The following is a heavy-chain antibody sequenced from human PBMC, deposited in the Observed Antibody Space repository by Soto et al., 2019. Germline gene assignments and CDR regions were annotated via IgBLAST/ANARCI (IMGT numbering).Heavy chain of an antibody. D-gene: IGHD3-10*01. CDR3: AITPYYYGSGILMDSWFDP. Sequence: ASVKVSCKASGDTFGRYVFHWVRQAPGQSVEWMGWIGGANGYTKCTQKFQGRVTITGDASTTTSYMELSGLTSEDTAVYYCAITPYYYGSGILMDSWFDPWGQGTLVTVSS. CDR1: GDTFGRYV. V-gene: IGHV1-3*01. CDR2: IGGANGYT. J-gene: IGHJ5*02.